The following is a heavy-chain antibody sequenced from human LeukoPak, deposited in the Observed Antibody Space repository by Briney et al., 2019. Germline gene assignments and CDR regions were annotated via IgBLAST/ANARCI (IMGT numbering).Heavy chain of an antibody. J-gene: IGHJ6*03. CDR3: ARDTNDILTGYYTPHAKEGYMDV. CDR1: GFTLTSSA. D-gene: IGHD3-9*01. V-gene: IGHV1-58*02. CDR2: IVVGSGNT. Sequence: ASVKVSCKASGFTLTSSAMQWVRQARGQRLEWIGWIVVGSGNTNYAQKFQERVTITRDMSTSTAYMELSSLRSEDTAVYYCARDTNDILTGYYTPHAKEGYMDVWGKGTTVTVSS.